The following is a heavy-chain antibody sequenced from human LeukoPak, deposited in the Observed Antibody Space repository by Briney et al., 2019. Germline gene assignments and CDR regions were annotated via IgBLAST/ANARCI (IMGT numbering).Heavy chain of an antibody. CDR3: ARYGDNYVAFDI. D-gene: IGHD4-17*01. V-gene: IGHV1-2*02. CDR1: GYTFTGYY. CDR2: INPNSGGT. J-gene: IGHJ3*02. Sequence: ASVKVSCKASGYTFTGYYMHWVRQAPGQGLEWMGWINPNSGGTNYAQKFQGRVTMTRDTSITTAYMELSRLRSDDTAVYYCARYGDNYVAFDIWGQGTMVTVSS.